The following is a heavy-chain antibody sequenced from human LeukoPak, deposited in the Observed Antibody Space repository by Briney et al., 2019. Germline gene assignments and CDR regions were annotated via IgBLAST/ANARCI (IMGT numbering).Heavy chain of an antibody. D-gene: IGHD6-19*01. J-gene: IGHJ4*02. CDR1: GFTFSSYG. CDR2: IRYDGSNK. Sequence: GGSLRLSCAASGFTFSSYGMHWVRQAPGKGLEWVAFIRYDGSNKYYADSVKGRFTISRDNAKNSLYLQMNSLRPEDTALYYCAKDKVDITVAATPFDYWGQGTLVTVSS. CDR3: AKDKVDITVAATPFDY. V-gene: IGHV3-30*02.